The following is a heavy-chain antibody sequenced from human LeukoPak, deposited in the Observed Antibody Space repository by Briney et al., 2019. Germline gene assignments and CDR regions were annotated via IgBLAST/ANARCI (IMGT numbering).Heavy chain of an antibody. D-gene: IGHD3-3*01. Sequence: PSGTLSLTCAVSGGFISSSNWWSWVRQPPGKGLEWIGEINHSGSTNYNPSLKSRVTISLDTSKSQFSLKVRYVTAADTAVYYCARGLNDSWTGENYWGQGTLVTVSS. V-gene: IGHV4-4*02. CDR1: GGFISSSNW. CDR2: INHSGST. CDR3: ARGLNDSWTGENY. J-gene: IGHJ4*02.